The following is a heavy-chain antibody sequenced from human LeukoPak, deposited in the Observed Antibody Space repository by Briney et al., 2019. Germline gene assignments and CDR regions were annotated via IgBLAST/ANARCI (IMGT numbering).Heavy chain of an antibody. V-gene: IGHV3-30*02. CDR3: AATPYCSSTSCDAFDI. CDR2: LRYDGSNK. J-gene: IGHJ3*02. D-gene: IGHD2-2*01. CDR1: GFTFSSYG. Sequence: GGSLRLSCAASGFTFSSYGMHWVRQAPGKGLEWVAFLRYDGSNKYYADSVKGRFTISRDNSKNTLYLQMNSLRAEDTAVYYCAATPYCSSTSCDAFDIWGQGTMVTVSS.